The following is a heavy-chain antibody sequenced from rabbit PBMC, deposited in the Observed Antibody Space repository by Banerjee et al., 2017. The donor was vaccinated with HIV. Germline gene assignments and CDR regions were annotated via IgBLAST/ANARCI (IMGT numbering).Heavy chain of an antibody. V-gene: IGHV1S45*01. CDR3: VRDIGGWGDL. CDR1: GFSFSSSYY. D-gene: IGHD4-1*01. Sequence: QEQLEESGGDLVKPEGSLTLTCTASGFSFSSSYYMCWVRQAPGKGLEWIACIYAGSSGSTYYASWVNGRFTISSHNAQNTLYLQLNSLTAADTATYFCVRDIGGWGDLWGPGTLVTVS. CDR2: IYAGSSGST. J-gene: IGHJ4*01.